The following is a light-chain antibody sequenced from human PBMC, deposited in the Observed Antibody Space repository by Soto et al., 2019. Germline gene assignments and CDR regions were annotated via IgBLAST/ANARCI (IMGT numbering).Light chain of an antibody. CDR3: QHCNDWSA. Sequence: EIVMTQSPATLSVSPGERATLSCRASQSVSNNLAWYQQKPGQAPRLLIYGASTRATGVPARFSGSGSGTEFTLTITSLQSEDFAVYYGQHCNDWSAFGQGTRLENK. J-gene: IGKJ5*01. CDR2: GAS. V-gene: IGKV3-15*01. CDR1: QSVSNN.